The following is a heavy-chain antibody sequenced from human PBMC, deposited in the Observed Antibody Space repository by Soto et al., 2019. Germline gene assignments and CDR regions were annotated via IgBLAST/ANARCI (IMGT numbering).Heavy chain of an antibody. CDR3: ARGTAYDYVWGSYRGGLAFDI. V-gene: IGHV3-64*01. J-gene: IGHJ3*02. D-gene: IGHD3-16*02. Sequence: LRLSCAASGFTFSSYAMHWVRQAPGKGLEYVSAISSNGGSTYYANSVKGRFTISRDNSKNTLYLQMGSLRAEDMAVYYCARGTAYDYVWGSYRGGLAFDIWGQGTIVTVSS. CDR2: ISSNGGST. CDR1: GFTFSSYA.